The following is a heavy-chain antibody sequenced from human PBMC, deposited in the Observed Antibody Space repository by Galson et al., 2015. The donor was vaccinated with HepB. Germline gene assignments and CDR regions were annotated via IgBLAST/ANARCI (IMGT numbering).Heavy chain of an antibody. CDR1: GYTFTSYG. CDR2: ISAYNGNT. V-gene: IGHV1-18*01. CDR3: ARSIPAAILNYYYMDV. D-gene: IGHD2-2*02. Sequence: SVKVSCKASGYTFTSYGISWVRQAPGQGLEWMGWISAYNGNTNYAQKLQARVTMTTDTSTSTAYMELRSLRSDDTAVYYCARSIPAAILNYYYMDVWGKGTTVTVSS. J-gene: IGHJ6*03.